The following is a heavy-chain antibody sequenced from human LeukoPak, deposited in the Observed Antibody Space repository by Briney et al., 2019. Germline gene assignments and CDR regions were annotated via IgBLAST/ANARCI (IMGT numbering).Heavy chain of an antibody. D-gene: IGHD1-26*01. J-gene: IGHJ4*02. CDR3: ARDLISGPEGY. CDR1: GFTFSGYE. V-gene: IGHV3-48*03. CDR2: ISSTGSTI. Sequence: GGSLRLSCAASGFTFSGYEMNWVRQGPGKGLEWVSYISSTGSTIYYADSVKGRFTISRDNAKNSLYLQMNSLRAEDTAVYYCARDLISGPEGYWGQGTLVTVSS.